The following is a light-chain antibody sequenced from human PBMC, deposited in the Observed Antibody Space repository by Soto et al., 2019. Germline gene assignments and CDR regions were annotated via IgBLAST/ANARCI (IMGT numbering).Light chain of an antibody. CDR3: QQYGYLVT. Sequence: EIVLTQSPGTLSLSPGERATLSCRASQSVSSSYLAWYQQKPGQAPRLLIDGASSRATGIPDRFSGSGSGTDFTLTISRLEPEDFAMYYCQQYGYLVTFGGGTKVDIK. V-gene: IGKV3-20*01. J-gene: IGKJ4*01. CDR2: GAS. CDR1: QSVSSSY.